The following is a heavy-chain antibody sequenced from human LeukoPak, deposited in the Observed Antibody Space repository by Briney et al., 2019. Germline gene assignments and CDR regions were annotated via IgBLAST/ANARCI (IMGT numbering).Heavy chain of an antibody. CDR2: ISGSGGST. CDR1: GFTFSSYA. V-gene: IGHV3-23*01. D-gene: IGHD1-26*01. J-gene: IGHJ4*02. CDR3: AKDRSRYRGGSYDY. Sequence: GGSLRLSCAASGFTFSSYAMSRVRQAPGKGLEWVSAISGSGGSTYYADSVKGRFTISRDNSKNTLYLQMNSLRAEDTAVYYCAKDRSRYRGGSYDYWGQGTLVTVSS.